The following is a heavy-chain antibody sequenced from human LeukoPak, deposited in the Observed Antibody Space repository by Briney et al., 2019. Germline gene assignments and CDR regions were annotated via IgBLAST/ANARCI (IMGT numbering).Heavy chain of an antibody. CDR3: ARRAEVYCSSTSCPYWYFDL. CDR2: IYPSDADT. CDR1: GYSFATYW. D-gene: IGHD2-2*01. Sequence: GESLKISCKGSGYSFATYWIAWVRQMPGKGLEWMGIIYPSDADTRYSPSFQGQVTISADKSISTAYLQWSSLRASDTAIYYCARRAEVYCSSTSCPYWYFDLWGRGTLVTVSS. J-gene: IGHJ2*01. V-gene: IGHV5-51*01.